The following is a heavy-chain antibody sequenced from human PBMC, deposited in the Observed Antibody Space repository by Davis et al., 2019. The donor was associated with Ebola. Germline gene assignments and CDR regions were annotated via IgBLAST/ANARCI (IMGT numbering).Heavy chain of an antibody. CDR2: ISYDGSNK. Sequence: PGESLKISCAASGFTFSSYAMHWVRQAPGKGLEWVAVISYDGSNKYYADSVKGRFTISRDNSKSTLYLQMNSLRAEDTAVYYCARDSPGTTPRYYYYYYMDVWGKGTTVTVSS. V-gene: IGHV3-30-3*01. CDR1: GFTFSSYA. CDR3: ARDSPGTTPRYYYYYYMDV. D-gene: IGHD1-7*01. J-gene: IGHJ6*03.